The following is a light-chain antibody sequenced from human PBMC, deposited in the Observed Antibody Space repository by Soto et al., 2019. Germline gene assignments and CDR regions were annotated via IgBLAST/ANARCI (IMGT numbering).Light chain of an antibody. V-gene: IGKV3-11*01. Sequence: IVLTQSPATLSLSPGERAALSCRASQSVSNNLAWYQQKPGQAPRLLIYDASNRVTGIPARFSGSGSGTDFTLTITSLEPEDFAVYYCQQRISWPPLTFGGGTTVEI. J-gene: IGKJ4*01. CDR2: DAS. CDR3: QQRISWPPLT. CDR1: QSVSNN.